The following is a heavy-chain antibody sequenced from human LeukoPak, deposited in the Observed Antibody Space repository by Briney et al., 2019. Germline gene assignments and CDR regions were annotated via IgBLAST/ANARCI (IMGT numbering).Heavy chain of an antibody. CDR3: ARDAHYDFWSGYYSTWPLGY. Sequence: PGGSLRLSCAASGFTMSNYGVSWVRQAPGKGLKWVSSISSSSSYIYYADSVKGRFTISRDNAKNSLYLQMNSLRAEDTAVYYCARDAHYDFWSGYYSTWPLGYWGQGTLVTVSS. CDR2: ISSSSSYI. CDR1: GFTMSNYG. D-gene: IGHD3-3*01. J-gene: IGHJ4*02. V-gene: IGHV3-21*01.